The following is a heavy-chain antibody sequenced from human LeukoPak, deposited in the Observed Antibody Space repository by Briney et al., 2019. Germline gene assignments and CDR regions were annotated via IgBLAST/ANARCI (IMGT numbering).Heavy chain of an antibody. CDR1: GYTFTSYY. CDR2: INPSGGST. Sequence: GASVKVSCKASGYTFTSYYMHWVRQAPGQGLEWMGIINPSGGSTSYAQKFQGRVTMTRDTSTSTVYMELSSLRSEDTAVYYCTRGVHNWNDVAAFDIWGQGTMVTVSS. D-gene: IGHD1-1*01. V-gene: IGHV1-46*01. CDR3: TRGVHNWNDVAAFDI. J-gene: IGHJ3*02.